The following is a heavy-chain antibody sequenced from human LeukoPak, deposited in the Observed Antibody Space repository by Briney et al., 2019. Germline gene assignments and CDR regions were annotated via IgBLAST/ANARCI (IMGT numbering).Heavy chain of an antibody. J-gene: IGHJ4*02. V-gene: IGHV3-15*01. D-gene: IGHD3-22*01. CDR1: GFTFSDAW. CDR3: STNQNYDSSGKYVVEFDN. CDR2: IKSNTVGGTT. Sequence: SGGSLRLSCATSGFTFSDAWMSWVRQAPGKGLEWVGRIKSNTVGGTTEYAAPVKGRFIISRDDSKNTLYLQMKSLKTEDTALYYCSTNQNYDSSGKYVVEFDNWGQGTLVTVSS.